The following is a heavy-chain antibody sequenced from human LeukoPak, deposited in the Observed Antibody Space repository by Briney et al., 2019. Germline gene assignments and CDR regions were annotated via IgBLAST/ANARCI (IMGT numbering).Heavy chain of an antibody. CDR2: IRSKDSDGTT. CDR1: EFTFGDYA. D-gene: IGHD5-12*01. CDR3: TRDRWGGGYISRGMDV. J-gene: IGHJ6*04. V-gene: IGHV3-49*04. Sequence: GGSLRLSCTASEFTFGDYAISWVRQAPGKGLEWLGFIRSKDSDGTTDYAASVKGRFIISRDDSKSVAYLEMNDLKIEDTAVYYCTRDRWGGGYISRGMDVWGKGTTVTISS.